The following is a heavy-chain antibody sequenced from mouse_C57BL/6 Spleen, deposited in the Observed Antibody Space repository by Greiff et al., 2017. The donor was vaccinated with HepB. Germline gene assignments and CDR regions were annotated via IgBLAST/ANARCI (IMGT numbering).Heavy chain of an antibody. CDR2: INPNNGGT. CDR3: ASPSYYGSSSWYFDV. CDR1: GYTFTDYN. D-gene: IGHD1-1*01. Sequence: QLQQSGPELVKPGASVKMSCKASGYTFTDYNMHWVKQSHGKSLEWIGYINPNNGGTSYNQKFKGKATLTVNKSSSTAYMELRSLTSEDSAVYYCASPSYYGSSSWYFDVWGTGTTVTVSS. V-gene: IGHV1-22*01. J-gene: IGHJ1*03.